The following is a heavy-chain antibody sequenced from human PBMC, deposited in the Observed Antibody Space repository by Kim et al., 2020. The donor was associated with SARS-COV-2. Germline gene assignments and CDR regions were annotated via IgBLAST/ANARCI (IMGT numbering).Heavy chain of an antibody. CDR2: IRSKANSYAT. CDR1: GFSFSGSP. J-gene: IGHJ3*02. D-gene: IGHD1-1*01. V-gene: IGHV3-73*01. CDR3: TRIPATTLAFWDAFDI. Sequence: GGSLRLSCAASGFSFSGSPLHWVRQASGKGLEWVGRIRSKANSYATGYAASVKGRFTISRDDSKNTAYLEMSCLKTEDTALYYCTRIPATTLAFWDAFDIWGQGTMVTVS.